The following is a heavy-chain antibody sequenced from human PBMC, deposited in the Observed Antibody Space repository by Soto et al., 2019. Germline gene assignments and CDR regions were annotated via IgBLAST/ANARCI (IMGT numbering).Heavy chain of an antibody. CDR1: GYSFTNFW. V-gene: IGHV5-10-1*01. J-gene: IGHJ6*02. CDR3: ARHIAVHQYYSGMDV. Sequence: ESLKISCKGSGYSFTNFWISWVRQMPGKGLQWMGRIDPSDSYTNYSPSFQGHVTISVDKSINTAYLQWSSLKASDTAMYYCARHIAVHQYYSGMDVWGQGTTVTVSS. D-gene: IGHD6-19*01. CDR2: IDPSDSYT.